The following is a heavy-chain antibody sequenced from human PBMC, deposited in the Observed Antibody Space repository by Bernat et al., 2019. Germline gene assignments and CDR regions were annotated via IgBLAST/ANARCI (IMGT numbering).Heavy chain of an antibody. D-gene: IGHD2-15*01. Sequence: QVQLVESGGGVVQPGRSLRLSCAASGFTFSSYAMHWVRQAPGKGLEWVAVISYDGSNKYYADSVKGRFTISRDNSKNTLYPQMNSLRAEDTAVYYCARSVPPREGPNFCSGGSCYSESFDYWGQGTLVTVSS. CDR2: ISYDGSNK. V-gene: IGHV3-30*01. CDR1: GFTFSSYA. CDR3: ARSVPPREGPNFCSGGSCYSESFDY. J-gene: IGHJ4*02.